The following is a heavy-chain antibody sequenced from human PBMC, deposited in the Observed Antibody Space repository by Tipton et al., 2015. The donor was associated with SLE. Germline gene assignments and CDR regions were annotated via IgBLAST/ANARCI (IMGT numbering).Heavy chain of an antibody. Sequence: SLRLSCAASGFSFRDYYMSWIRRAPGKGLECISYMSGSGSNTYYADSVKGRFTISRDNAKNSLYLEMNDVRTEDTAVYYCARDPHGAVVNFYYYAMDVWGQGTTVTVSS. CDR2: MSGSGSNT. CDR1: GFSFRDYY. J-gene: IGHJ6*01. CDR3: ARDPHGAVVNFYYYAMDV. V-gene: IGHV3-11*01. D-gene: IGHD1-26*01.